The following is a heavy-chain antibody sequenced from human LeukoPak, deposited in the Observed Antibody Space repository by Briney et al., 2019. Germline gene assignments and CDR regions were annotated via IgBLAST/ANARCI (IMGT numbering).Heavy chain of an antibody. CDR3: ARAWGSGWYTWFDH. J-gene: IGHJ5*02. Sequence: SETLARTCTVAGASRRGNSYDRGWIRRRRGKRPEWVGNIYYSGSTHYNPSLKSRVTMSVDTSKTQFSLRLNSVTAADTAVYYCARAWGSGWYTWFDHWGQGTLVTVSS. D-gene: IGHD6-19*01. CDR1: GASRRGNSYD. CDR2: IYYSGST. V-gene: IGHV4-39*01.